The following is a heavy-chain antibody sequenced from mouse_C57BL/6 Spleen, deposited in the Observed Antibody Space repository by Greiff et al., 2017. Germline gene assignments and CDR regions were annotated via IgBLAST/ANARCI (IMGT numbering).Heavy chain of an antibody. J-gene: IGHJ3*01. CDR3: ARALSY. Sequence: EVMLVESGGGLVKPGGSLQLSCAASGFTFSSYAMSWVRQTPEKRLEWVATISDGGSSTYYPDNVKGRFTISRDNAKNNLYLQMSHLKSEDTAMYYCARALSYWGQGTLVTVSA. CDR1: GFTFSSYA. V-gene: IGHV5-4*03. CDR2: ISDGGSST.